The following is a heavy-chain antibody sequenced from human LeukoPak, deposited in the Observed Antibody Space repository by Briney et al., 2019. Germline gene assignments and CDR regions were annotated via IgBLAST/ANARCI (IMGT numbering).Heavy chain of an antibody. CDR1: GFAFSTYA. D-gene: IGHD3-9*01. Sequence: PGGSLRLSCAASGFAFSTYAMHWVRQAPGKGLEWVAVISYDGSSKYYADSVKGRFTISRDNSKNTLYLQMNSLRAEDTAVYYCARGRLRYFDWSDAFDIWGQGTMVTVSS. CDR2: ISYDGSSK. CDR3: ARGRLRYFDWSDAFDI. V-gene: IGHV3-30-3*01. J-gene: IGHJ3*02.